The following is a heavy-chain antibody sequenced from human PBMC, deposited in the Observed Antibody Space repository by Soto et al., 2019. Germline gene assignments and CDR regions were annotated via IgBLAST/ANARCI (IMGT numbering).Heavy chain of an antibody. CDR1: GFTFSSYD. CDR3: AKAWFSGSIGHAFDI. V-gene: IGHV3-30*18. D-gene: IGHD3-22*01. CDR2: ISYDGSNK. J-gene: IGHJ3*02. Sequence: QVQLVESGGGVVQPGRSPRLSCAASGFTFSSYDMHWVRQAPGKGLEWVAVISYDGSNKYYADSVKGRFTISRDNSKNTLYLQLNSLRAEDTAVYYCAKAWFSGSIGHAFDIWGQWTTVTVSS.